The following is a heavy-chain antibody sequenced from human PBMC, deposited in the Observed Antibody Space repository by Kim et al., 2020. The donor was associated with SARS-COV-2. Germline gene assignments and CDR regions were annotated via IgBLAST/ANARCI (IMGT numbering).Heavy chain of an antibody. Sequence: GGSLRLSCAASGFTFSSYWMHWVRQVPGKGLIWVSRIKSDGTDTVYADSVEGRFTVSRDNARNTLYLQMKSLRAEDTALYYCVRGVDYNDSNAFGPWGQG. CDR3: VRGVDYNDSNAFGP. V-gene: IGHV3-74*01. J-gene: IGHJ5*02. CDR1: GFTFSSYW. D-gene: IGHD3-22*01. CDR2: IKSDGTDT.